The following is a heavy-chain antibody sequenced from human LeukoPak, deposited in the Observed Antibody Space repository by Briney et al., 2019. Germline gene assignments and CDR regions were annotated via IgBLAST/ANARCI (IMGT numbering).Heavy chain of an antibody. CDR1: GGSISSSTYY. Sequence: SETLSLTCSVSGGSISSSTYYWGWIRQPPGQGLDWIGNIYYSGSTYYNPSLKSRVTISVDTSKNQFSLQLTSVTAADTAVYYCARDYSDYAFDSWGQGTLVTVSS. D-gene: IGHD5-12*01. CDR3: ARDYSDYAFDS. V-gene: IGHV4-39*02. J-gene: IGHJ4*02. CDR2: IYYSGST.